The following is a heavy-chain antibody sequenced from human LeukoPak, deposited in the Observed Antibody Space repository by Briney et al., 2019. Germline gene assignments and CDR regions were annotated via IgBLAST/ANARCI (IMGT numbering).Heavy chain of an antibody. J-gene: IGHJ3*02. CDR2: INHSGST. V-gene: IGHV4-34*01. CDR3: ARLEGRIAAAGLAFDI. Sequence: SETLSLTCTVSGGSISSYYWSWIRQPPGKGLEWIGEINHSGSTNYNPSLKSRVTISVDTPKNQFSLKLSSVTAADTAVYYCARLEGRIAAAGLAFDIWGQGTMVTVSS. CDR1: GGSISSYY. D-gene: IGHD6-13*01.